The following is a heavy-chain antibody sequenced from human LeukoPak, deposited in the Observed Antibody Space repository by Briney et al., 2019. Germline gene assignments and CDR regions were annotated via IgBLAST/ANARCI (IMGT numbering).Heavy chain of an antibody. D-gene: IGHD3-10*01. Sequence: GGSLRLSCVASGFTFSSNGVHWVRHAPGKGLERVTFIRYDGSKKYYADSVKGRFTISGDNAKNTLYLQMNSLRAEDTAVYYCARIADYGSGFELWGQGTLVTVSS. CDR1: GFTFSSNG. CDR3: ARIADYGSGFEL. J-gene: IGHJ4*02. CDR2: IRYDGSKK. V-gene: IGHV3-30*02.